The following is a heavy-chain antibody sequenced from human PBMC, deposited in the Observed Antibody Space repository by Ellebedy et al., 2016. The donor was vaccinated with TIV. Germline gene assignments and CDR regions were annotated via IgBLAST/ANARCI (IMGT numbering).Heavy chain of an antibody. V-gene: IGHV3-21*01. CDR2: ISRSSTYI. Sequence: PGGSLRLSCAASGFTFSSYSMNWVRQAPGKGLEWVPSISRSSTYIYYAESVQGRFTISRDNAKTSLFLQMNSLRAEDTAVYYCAKDWGRSGGSLDVWGQGTTVTVSS. CDR1: GFTFSSYS. J-gene: IGHJ6*02. D-gene: IGHD2-15*01. CDR3: AKDWGRSGGSLDV.